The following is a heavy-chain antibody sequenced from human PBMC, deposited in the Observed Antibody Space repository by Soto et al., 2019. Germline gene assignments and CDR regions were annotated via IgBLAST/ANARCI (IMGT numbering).Heavy chain of an antibody. J-gene: IGHJ4*02. D-gene: IGHD5-12*01. CDR3: AKDRTPSLGYSGYDCFDY. CDR2: ISGSGGST. V-gene: IGHV3-23*01. Sequence: EVQLLESGGGLVQPGGSLRLSCAASGFTFSNYAMSWVRQAPGKGLEWVSAISGSGGSTYYADSVKGRFTISRDNSKNTLYLQMNSLRAEDTAVYYWAKDRTPSLGYSGYDCFDYWGQGTLVTVSS. CDR1: GFTFSNYA.